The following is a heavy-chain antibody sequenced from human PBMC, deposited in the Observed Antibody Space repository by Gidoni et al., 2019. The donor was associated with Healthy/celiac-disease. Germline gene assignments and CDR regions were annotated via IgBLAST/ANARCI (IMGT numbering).Heavy chain of an antibody. Sequence: GLEWMGGIIRIFGTANYAQQFQGRVTITAVKSTSTAYMELSSMRSEATAVYYCVRNELTFWFDPWGQGTLVTVSS. CDR2: IIRIFGTA. J-gene: IGHJ5*02. D-gene: IGHD3-16*02. CDR3: VRNELTFWFDP. V-gene: IGHV1-69*06.